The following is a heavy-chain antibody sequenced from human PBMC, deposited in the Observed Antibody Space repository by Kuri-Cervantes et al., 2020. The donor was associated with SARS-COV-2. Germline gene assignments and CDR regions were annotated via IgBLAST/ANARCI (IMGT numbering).Heavy chain of an antibody. J-gene: IGHJ4*02. D-gene: IGHD4-11*01. CDR1: GGSISSYY. V-gene: IGHV2-70*11. CDR2: IDWDDDK. Sequence: TLSLTCTVSGGSISSYYWSWIRQPPGKALEWLARIDWDDDKYYNTSLKTRLTISKDTSKNQVVLTMTNMDPVDTATYYCARIQATTVIADYWGQGTLVTVSS. CDR3: ARIQATTVIADY.